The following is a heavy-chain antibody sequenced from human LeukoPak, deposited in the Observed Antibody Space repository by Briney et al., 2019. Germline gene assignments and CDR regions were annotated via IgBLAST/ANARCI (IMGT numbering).Heavy chain of an antibody. V-gene: IGHV4-59*01. CDR2: IYYSGST. Sequence: SETLSLTCSVSGVFINSDYWSWIRQPPGKGLEWIGYIYYSGSTNYNPSLKNRVTMSVDTSKNQFSLKVSSVTTADTAVYYCARQPGSTAAFDIWGQGTTVTVSA. J-gene: IGHJ3*02. CDR3: ARQPGSTAAFDI. D-gene: IGHD5-18*01. CDR1: GVFINSDY.